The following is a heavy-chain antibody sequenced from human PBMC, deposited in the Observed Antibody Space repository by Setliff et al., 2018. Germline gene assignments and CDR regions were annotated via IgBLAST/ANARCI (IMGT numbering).Heavy chain of an antibody. J-gene: IGHJ6*03. D-gene: IGHD3-22*01. Sequence: SVKVSCKASGGTFSSYGISWVRQAPGQGLEWMGGTISIFGTTDYAQKFQGRVTIITDESTSTAFMQLRSLRSEDTAVYYCVREGVDSRSSTDYRYYMDVWGKGTTVTVSS. V-gene: IGHV1-69*05. CDR3: VREGVDSRSSTDYRYYMDV. CDR2: TISIFGTT. CDR1: GGTFSSYG.